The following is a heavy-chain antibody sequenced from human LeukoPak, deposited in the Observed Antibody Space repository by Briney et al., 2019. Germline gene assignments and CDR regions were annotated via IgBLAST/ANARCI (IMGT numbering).Heavy chain of an antibody. CDR1: GGSISNYY. Sequence: PSETLSLTCIVSGGSISNYYWSWIRQPPGKGLEWIGRIYYSGSTIYNPSLKSRVTISVDSSKNQFSLKLTSVTAADTAVYYCARLRDLYNIFDYWGQGTLVTVSS. CDR3: ARLRDLYNIFDY. J-gene: IGHJ4*02. D-gene: IGHD2-2*02. CDR2: IYYSGST. V-gene: IGHV4-59*08.